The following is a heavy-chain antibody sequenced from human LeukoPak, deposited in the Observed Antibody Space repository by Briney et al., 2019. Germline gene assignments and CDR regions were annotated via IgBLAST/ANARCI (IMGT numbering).Heavy chain of an antibody. J-gene: IGHJ4*02. CDR1: GFTFSSYG. Sequence: GGSLRLSCAASGFTFSSYGMHWVRQAPGKGLEWVAFIRYDGSNKYYADSVKGRFTISRDNSKNTLYLQMNSLRAEDTAVYYCAKDHRVTAMVNVYGDFDYWGQGTLVTVSS. D-gene: IGHD5-18*01. CDR3: AKDHRVTAMVNVYGDFDY. CDR2: IRYDGSNK. V-gene: IGHV3-30*02.